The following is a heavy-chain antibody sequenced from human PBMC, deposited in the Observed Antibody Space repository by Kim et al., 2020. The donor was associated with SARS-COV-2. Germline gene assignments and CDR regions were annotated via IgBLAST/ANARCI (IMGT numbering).Heavy chain of an antibody. V-gene: IGHV3-30*01. CDR3: ARSGYDGSLYYYYGMDV. Sequence: SVKGRFTVSRDNSRNTLYLQMNSIRAEDTAVYYRARSGYDGSLYYYYGMDVWGQGTTVTVSS. D-gene: IGHD5-12*01. J-gene: IGHJ6*02.